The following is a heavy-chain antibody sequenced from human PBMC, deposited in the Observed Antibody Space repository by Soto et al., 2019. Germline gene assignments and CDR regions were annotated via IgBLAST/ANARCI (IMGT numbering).Heavy chain of an antibody. V-gene: IGHV4-39*01. CDR2: IYYIGST. CDR1: GGSIISSSYC. CDR3: ATDDDSSGYSPFAY. D-gene: IGHD3-22*01. J-gene: IGHJ4*02. Sequence: SATLSVSCTVAGGSIISSSYCWGWIRQPPGKGLEWIGSIYYIGSTYYNPSLKSLVNIYVDKSKNQFSLKLSSVTAADTAVYYCATDDDSSGYSPFAYWGQGTLVPVSS.